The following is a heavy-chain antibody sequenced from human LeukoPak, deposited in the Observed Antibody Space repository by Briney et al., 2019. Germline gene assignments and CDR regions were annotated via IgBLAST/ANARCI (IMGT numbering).Heavy chain of an antibody. J-gene: IGHJ4*02. Sequence: GGSLRLSCAASEFTFSSYDMNWVRQAPGKGLEWVSSISSSSIYIYYADSVKGRVTISRDNAKNSLYLQMNSLTAEDTAVYYCASSFGTQLTDYWGQGTLVTVSS. CDR2: ISSSSIYI. D-gene: IGHD5-18*01. CDR3: ASSFGTQLTDY. V-gene: IGHV3-21*01. CDR1: EFTFSSYD.